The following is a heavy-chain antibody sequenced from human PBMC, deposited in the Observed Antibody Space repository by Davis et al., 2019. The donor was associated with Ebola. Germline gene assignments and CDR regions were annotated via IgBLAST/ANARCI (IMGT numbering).Heavy chain of an antibody. CDR3: VKDQWLVGE. V-gene: IGHV3-69-1*01. D-gene: IGHD6-19*01. CDR1: GYIFSNSD. Sequence: GESLKISCAAPGYIFSNSDMNWVRQIPGKGLEWISSITFTDHTYYADSVKGRFTVSRDNAKNSLYLQMNSLRVEDTATYYCVKDQWLVGEWGQGTLVTVSP. CDR2: ITFTDHT. J-gene: IGHJ4*02.